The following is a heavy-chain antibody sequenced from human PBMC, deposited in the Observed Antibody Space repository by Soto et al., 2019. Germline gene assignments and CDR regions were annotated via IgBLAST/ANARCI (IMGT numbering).Heavy chain of an antibody. J-gene: IGHJ5*02. V-gene: IGHV4-30-4*01. Sequence: SETLSLTCTVSGGSISSGDYYWSWIRQPPGKGLEWIGYIYYSGSTYYNPSLKSRVTISVDTSKNQFSLKLSSVTAADTAVYYCARGAASGRLLYWFDPWGQGTLVTVSS. CDR2: IYYSGST. CDR3: ARGAASGRLLYWFDP. D-gene: IGHD3-10*01. CDR1: GGSISSGDYY.